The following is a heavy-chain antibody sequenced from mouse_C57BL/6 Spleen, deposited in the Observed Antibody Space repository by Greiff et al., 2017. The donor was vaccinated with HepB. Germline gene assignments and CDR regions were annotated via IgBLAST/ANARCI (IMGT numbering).Heavy chain of an antibody. CDR2: IHPNSGST. D-gene: IGHD1-1*01. V-gene: IGHV1-64*01. CDR1: GYTFTSYW. J-gene: IGHJ3*01. Sequence: QVQLQQPGAELVKPGASVKLSCKASGYTFTSYWMHWVKQRPGQGLEWIGMIHPNSGSTNYNEKFKSKATLTVEKSSSTAYMQLSSLTSAYSAVYYCARQDYYGSSYAFAYWGQGTLVTVSA. CDR3: ARQDYYGSSYAFAY.